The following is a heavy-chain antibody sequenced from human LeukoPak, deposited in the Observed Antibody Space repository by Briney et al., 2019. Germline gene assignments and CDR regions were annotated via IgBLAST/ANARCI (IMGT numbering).Heavy chain of an antibody. Sequence: PSETLSLTCTVSGGSISSYYWSWIWQPPGKGLEWIGYIYYSGSTNYNPSLKGRVTISVDTSKNQFSLKLSSVTAADTAVYYCARDFGNSSGWYNWFDPWGQGTLVTVSS. CDR2: IYYSGST. CDR3: ARDFGNSSGWYNWFDP. D-gene: IGHD6-19*01. V-gene: IGHV4-59*01. J-gene: IGHJ5*02. CDR1: GGSISSYY.